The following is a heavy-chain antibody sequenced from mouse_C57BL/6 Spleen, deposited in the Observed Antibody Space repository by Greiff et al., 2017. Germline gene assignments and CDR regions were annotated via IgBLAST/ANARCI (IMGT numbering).Heavy chain of an antibody. V-gene: IGHV10-1*01. CDR3: VRHEDYGSSDYAMDY. CDR1: GFSFNTYA. CDR2: IRSKSNNYAT. J-gene: IGHJ4*01. Sequence: VQLKESGGGLVQPKGSLKLSCAASGFSFNTYAMNWVRQAPGKGLEWVARIRSKSNNYATYYADSVKDRFTISRDDSESMLYLQMNNLKTEDTAMYYCVRHEDYGSSDYAMDYWGQGTSVTVSS. D-gene: IGHD1-1*01.